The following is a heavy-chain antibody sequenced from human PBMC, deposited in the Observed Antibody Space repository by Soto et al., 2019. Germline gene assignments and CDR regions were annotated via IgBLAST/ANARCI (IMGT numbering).Heavy chain of an antibody. D-gene: IGHD2-15*01. CDR2: IYYSGST. CDR3: ARIGYCSGGSCYSHYYYYMDV. V-gene: IGHV4-39*01. J-gene: IGHJ6*03. CDR1: GGSISSSSYY. Sequence: SETLSLTCTVSGGSISSSSYYWGWIRQPPGKGLEWIGSIYYSGSTYYNPSLKSRVTISVDTSKNQFSLKLSSVTAADTAVYYCARIGYCSGGSCYSHYYYYMDVWGKGTTVTVSS.